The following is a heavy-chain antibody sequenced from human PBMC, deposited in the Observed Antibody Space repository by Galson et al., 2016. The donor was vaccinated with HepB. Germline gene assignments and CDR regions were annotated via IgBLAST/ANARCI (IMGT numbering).Heavy chain of an antibody. J-gene: IGHJ4*02. V-gene: IGHV4-59*13. CDR3: ARSYCGRTGCLFDK. CDR2: IYYRGST. CDR1: GGSISDYS. Sequence: SETLSLTCTVSGGSISDYSWSWIRQPPGKGLECLGSIYYRGSTKYNPSLKSRVTMSVDTSQNHFSLNLTSVTAGDTAMYYCARSYCGRTGCLFDKWGQGTLVAVSS. D-gene: IGHD1/OR15-1a*01.